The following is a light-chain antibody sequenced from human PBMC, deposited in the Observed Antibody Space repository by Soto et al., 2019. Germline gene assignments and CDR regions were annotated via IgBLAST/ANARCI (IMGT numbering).Light chain of an antibody. V-gene: IGKV1-39*01. J-gene: IGKJ1*01. Sequence: DVDITQCLSAICAVVGGGGVSTCGDRQSSANCVNWYQQRPGKAPKLLIHAPCSLQSGVPSRFSGSGSATDFTLTMSSLRRVDFAAYYCQQSYRPPECTFGQGTKVDIK. CDR1: QSSANC. CDR2: APC. CDR3: QQSYRPPECT.